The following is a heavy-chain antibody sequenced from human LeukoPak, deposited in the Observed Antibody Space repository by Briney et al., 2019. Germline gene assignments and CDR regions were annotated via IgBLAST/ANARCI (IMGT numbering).Heavy chain of an antibody. CDR1: GSTFTGYY. Sequence: SCKASGSTFTGYYMHCVRQAPGKGLEWVAVISHDGSKKYYVDSVKGRFTISRDNSKNTLYLQMNSLRAEDTALYYCARDGVAAAGSGYYYMDVWGKGTTVTVSS. D-gene: IGHD6-13*01. V-gene: IGHV3-30*04. J-gene: IGHJ6*03. CDR3: ARDGVAAAGSGYYYMDV. CDR2: ISHDGSKK.